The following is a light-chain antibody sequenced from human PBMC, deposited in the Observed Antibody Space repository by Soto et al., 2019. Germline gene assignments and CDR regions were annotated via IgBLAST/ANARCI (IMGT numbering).Light chain of an antibody. CDR2: DAS. V-gene: IGKV3-11*01. CDR3: QQRSNWPPLT. CDR1: QSVSSY. Sequence: EIVLTQSPGTLSLSPVEIATLSFMASQSVSSYLAWYQQKPGQAPRLLIYDASNRATGIPARFSGSGSGTDFTLTISSLEPEDFAVYYCQQRSNWPPLTFGGGTKVDIK. J-gene: IGKJ4*01.